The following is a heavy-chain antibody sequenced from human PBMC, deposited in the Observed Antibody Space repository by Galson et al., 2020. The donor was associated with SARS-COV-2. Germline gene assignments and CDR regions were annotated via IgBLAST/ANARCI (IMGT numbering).Heavy chain of an antibody. CDR1: GFTFSNFA. CDR2: ISGRSGST. Sequence: GESLKISCAASGFTFSNFAMSWVRQAPGKGLEWVSAISGRSGSTYYADSVKGRFTISRDNSKNTASLQMNSLRVEDTAVYYCAKRSRADILGPFDYWGQGTLVTVSS. CDR3: AKRSRADILGPFDY. J-gene: IGHJ4*02. V-gene: IGHV3-23*01. D-gene: IGHD3-9*01.